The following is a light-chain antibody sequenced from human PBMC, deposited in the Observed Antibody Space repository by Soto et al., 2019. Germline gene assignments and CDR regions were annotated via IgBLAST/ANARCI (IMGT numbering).Light chain of an antibody. V-gene: IGKV1-5*01. J-gene: IGKJ1*01. CDR2: DAS. Sequence: DIQMTQSPSTLSASVGDRVTLTCRASQSISSWLAWYQQKPGKAPKLLIYDASSLEGGVPSRFRGSGSGTEFTLTISSLQPDDFATYYCQQYNSYSRTFGQGTKVDIK. CDR3: QQYNSYSRT. CDR1: QSISSW.